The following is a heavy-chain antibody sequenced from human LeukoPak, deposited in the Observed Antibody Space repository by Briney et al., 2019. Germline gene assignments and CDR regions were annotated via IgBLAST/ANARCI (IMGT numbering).Heavy chain of an antibody. CDR1: GGSISRGSYY. Sequence: SETLSLTCIVSGGSISRGSYYWNWIRQPAGKGLEWMGRVYNSGSTNYNPSLKSRVTISVDTSKNQFSLKLSSVTAADTAVYYCARGRTVYGSGSYSWGQGTLVTVSS. J-gene: IGHJ4*02. CDR2: VYNSGST. V-gene: IGHV4-61*02. D-gene: IGHD3-10*01. CDR3: ARGRTVYGSGSYS.